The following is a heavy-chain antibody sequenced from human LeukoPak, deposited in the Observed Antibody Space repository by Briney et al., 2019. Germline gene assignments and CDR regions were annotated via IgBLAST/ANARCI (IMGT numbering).Heavy chain of an antibody. Sequence: SGGSLRLSCAASGFTFSTYWMHWVRQAPGKGLVWVSCINSDGSSPSYAGSVKGRFTISRDNAKNTVYLQMNSLRDEDTAVYYCARWGSSGWYPMDVWGQGTTVTVSS. V-gene: IGHV3-74*01. D-gene: IGHD6-19*01. J-gene: IGHJ6*02. CDR1: GFTFSTYW. CDR3: ARWGSSGWYPMDV. CDR2: INSDGSSP.